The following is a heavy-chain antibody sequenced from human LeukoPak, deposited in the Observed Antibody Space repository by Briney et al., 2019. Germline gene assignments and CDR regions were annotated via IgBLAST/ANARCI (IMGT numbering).Heavy chain of an antibody. CDR1: GYTFTGYY. V-gene: IGHV1-2*02. CDR2: INPNSGGT. CDR3: ARGAGFRGYSYGYSSREGYYFDY. Sequence: ASVKVSCKASGYTFTGYYMHWVRQAPGQGLEWMGWINPNSGGTNYAQKFQGRVTMTRDTSISTAYMELSRLRSEDTAVYYCARGAGFRGYSYGYSSREGYYFDYWGQGTLVTVSS. D-gene: IGHD5-18*01. J-gene: IGHJ4*02.